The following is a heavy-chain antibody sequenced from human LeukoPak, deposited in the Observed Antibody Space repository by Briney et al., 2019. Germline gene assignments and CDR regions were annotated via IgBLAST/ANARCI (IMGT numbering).Heavy chain of an antibody. D-gene: IGHD3-9*01. J-gene: IGHJ4*02. CDR1: GGSISSSSFY. Sequence: PSETLSLTCTVSGGSISSSSFYWGWIRQPPGKGLEWIGSIYYSGSTYYNPSLKSRLTMSVDESKHEFSLKLTSVTAADTAVYYCASGGLVSRYLDHWGQGTLVTVSS. CDR2: IYYSGST. CDR3: ASGGLVSRYLDH. V-gene: IGHV4-39*07.